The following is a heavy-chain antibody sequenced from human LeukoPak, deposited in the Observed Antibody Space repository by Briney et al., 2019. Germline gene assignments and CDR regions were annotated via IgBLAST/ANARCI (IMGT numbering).Heavy chain of an antibody. V-gene: IGHV3-23*01. Sequence: AGGSLRLSCAASGFTFSSSAMSWVRQVPGKGLEWVSSIGGGGTTSYADSVKGRFTISRDLSKITVYLQMNSLRAEDTAVYYCAQDRGARYPFGMDVWGQGTTVTVSS. CDR2: IGGGGTT. CDR1: GFTFSSSA. J-gene: IGHJ6*02. D-gene: IGHD2-2*01. CDR3: AQDRGARYPFGMDV.